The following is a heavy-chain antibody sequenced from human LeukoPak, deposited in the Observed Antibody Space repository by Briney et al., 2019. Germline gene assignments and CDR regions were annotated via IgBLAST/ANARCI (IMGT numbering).Heavy chain of an antibody. V-gene: IGHV1-69*05. CDR2: IIPIFGTA. Sequence: GASVKVSCKASGDTFSSYAISWVRQAPGQGLEWMGRIIPIFGTANYAQKFQGRVTIPTGESTSTAYMELSSLRSEASAVYYCALNRDYYDSSGYYYHWGQGTLVTVSS. J-gene: IGHJ5*02. CDR1: GDTFSSYA. CDR3: ALNRDYYDSSGYYYH. D-gene: IGHD3-22*01.